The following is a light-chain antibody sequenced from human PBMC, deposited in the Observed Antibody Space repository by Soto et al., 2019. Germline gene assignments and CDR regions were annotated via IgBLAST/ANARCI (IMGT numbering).Light chain of an antibody. Sequence: DIQMTQSPSSVSASVGDRVTMTCRASQGISSWLVWYQQKPGKAPELLIYTASTLQSGVPLRFSGSGSGTEFTLTINSLQPEDFATYYCQQLMSYPITFGQGTRLEIK. CDR1: QGISSW. CDR3: QQLMSYPIT. V-gene: IGKV1-12*01. J-gene: IGKJ5*01. CDR2: TAS.